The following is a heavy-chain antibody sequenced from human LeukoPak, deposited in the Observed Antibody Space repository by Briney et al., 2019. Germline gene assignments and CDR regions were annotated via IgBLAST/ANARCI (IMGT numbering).Heavy chain of an antibody. J-gene: IGHJ6*04. CDR3: ARSDIPGGYYYYGMDV. Sequence: SVKVSCKASGGTFSSYAISWVRQAPGQGLEWMGGIIPIFGTANYAQKFQGRVTITADKSTSTAYMELSSLRSDDTAVYYCARSDIPGGYYYYGMDVWGKGTTVTVSS. V-gene: IGHV1-69*06. D-gene: IGHD3-9*01. CDR1: GGTFSSYA. CDR2: IIPIFGTA.